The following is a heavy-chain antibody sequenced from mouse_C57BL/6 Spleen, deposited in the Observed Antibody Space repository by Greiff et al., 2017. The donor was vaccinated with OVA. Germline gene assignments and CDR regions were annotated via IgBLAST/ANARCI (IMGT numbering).Heavy chain of an antibody. Sequence: EVQVVESGGGLVKPGGSLKLSCAASGFTFSDYGMHWVRQAPEKGLEWVAYISSGSSTIYYADTVKGRFTISRDNAKNTLFLQMASLRSEDTAMYYCARFPYYCGSSHPDAMDYWGQGTSVTVSS. CDR2: ISSGSSTI. J-gene: IGHJ4*01. CDR3: ARFPYYCGSSHPDAMDY. V-gene: IGHV5-17*01. CDR1: GFTFSDYG. D-gene: IGHD1-1*01.